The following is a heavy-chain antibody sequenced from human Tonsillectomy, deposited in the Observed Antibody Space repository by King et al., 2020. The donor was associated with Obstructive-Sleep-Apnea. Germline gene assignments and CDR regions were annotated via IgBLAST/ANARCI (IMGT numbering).Heavy chain of an antibody. Sequence: VQLVESGTEVKKPGASVKVSCKASGYTFTSYYMHWVRQAPGQGLEWMGIINPSGGSTNYAQKFQGRVTMTSDTSTSTVYMELSSLRSEDTAVYYCASNEEVVAWYYYYGMDVWDQGTTVTVSS. D-gene: IGHD2-21*01. CDR1: GYTFTSYY. CDR2: INPSGGST. J-gene: IGHJ6*02. V-gene: IGHV1-46*01. CDR3: ASNEEVVAWYYYYGMDV.